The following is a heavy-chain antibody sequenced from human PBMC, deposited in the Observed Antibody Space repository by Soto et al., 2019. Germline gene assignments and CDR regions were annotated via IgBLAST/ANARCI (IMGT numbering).Heavy chain of an antibody. Sequence: SEPLSLTCSVSGGSIMIGGYSWSWSRQPPGKGLEWIGYIYHSGSTYYNPSLKSRVTISVDRSKNQFSLKLSSVTAADTAVYYCARLRGYSYGPDYWGQGTLVTVSS. V-gene: IGHV4-30-2*01. CDR3: ARLRGYSYGPDY. CDR2: IYHSGST. CDR1: GGSIMIGGYS. J-gene: IGHJ4*02. D-gene: IGHD5-18*01.